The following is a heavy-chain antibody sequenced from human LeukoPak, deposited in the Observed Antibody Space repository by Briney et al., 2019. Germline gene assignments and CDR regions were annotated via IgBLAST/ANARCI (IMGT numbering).Heavy chain of an antibody. V-gene: IGHV4-59*01. CDR3: ARDNGDYFDY. CDR1: GGSISSYY. J-gene: IGHJ4*02. CDR2: IYYSGST. D-gene: IGHD2-8*01. Sequence: SETLSLTCTVSGGSISSYYWSWIRQPPGKGLEWIGYIYYSGSTNYNPSLKSRVTISIDTSKNQFSLKLPSVTAADTAVYYCARDNGDYFDYWGQGTLVTVSS.